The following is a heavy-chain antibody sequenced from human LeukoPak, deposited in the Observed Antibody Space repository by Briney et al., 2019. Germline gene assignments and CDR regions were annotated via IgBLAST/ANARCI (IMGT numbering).Heavy chain of an antibody. V-gene: IGHV4-59*08. Sequence: SETLSLTCTVSGDSISSYYWSWIRQPPGKGLEWIGYIYYIGSTNYNPSLKSRVTISVDTSKNQFSLKVSSVTAADTAVYYCARHDYYGSYAFAIWGQWTIVTVSS. CDR2: IYYIGST. J-gene: IGHJ3*02. CDR1: GDSISSYY. CDR3: ARHDYYGSYAFAI. D-gene: IGHD3-10*01.